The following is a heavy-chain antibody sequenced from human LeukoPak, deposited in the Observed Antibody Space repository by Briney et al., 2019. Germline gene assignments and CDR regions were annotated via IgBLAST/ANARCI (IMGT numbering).Heavy chain of an antibody. V-gene: IGHV3-23*01. D-gene: IGHD3-9*01. Sequence: SGGSLRLSCAASGFTFSSYAMGWVRQAPGKGLEWVSAISGSGGSTYYADSVKGRFTISRDNSKNTLYLQMNSLRAEDTAVYYCAKVRDYDILTGNDFDYWGQGTLVTVSS. CDR2: ISGSGGST. CDR1: GFTFSSYA. CDR3: AKVRDYDILTGNDFDY. J-gene: IGHJ4*02.